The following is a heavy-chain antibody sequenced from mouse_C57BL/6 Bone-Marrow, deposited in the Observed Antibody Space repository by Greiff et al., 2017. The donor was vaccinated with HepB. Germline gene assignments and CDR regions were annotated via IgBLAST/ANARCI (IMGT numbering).Heavy chain of an antibody. CDR1: GYTFTSYG. J-gene: IGHJ2*01. Sequence: QVQLQQSGAELARPGASVKLSCKASGYTFTSYGISWVKQRTGQGLEWIGEIYPRSGNTYYNEKFKGKATLTADKSSSTAYMELRSLTSEDSAVYFFARSDYYGFFFVYWGPGTTLTVSS. CDR3: ARSDYYGFFFVY. D-gene: IGHD1-1*01. V-gene: IGHV1-81*01. CDR2: IYPRSGNT.